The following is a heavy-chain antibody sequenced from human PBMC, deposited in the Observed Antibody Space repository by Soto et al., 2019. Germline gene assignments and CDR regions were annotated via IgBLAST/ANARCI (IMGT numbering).Heavy chain of an antibody. Sequence: GSLRLSCAASGFTSSSYGMHWVRQAPGKGLEWVAVISYDGSNKYYADSVKGRFTISRDNSKNTLYLQMNSLRAEDTAVYYCAKDSGPSLTMIVVVYGMDVWGQGTTVTVSS. CDR2: ISYDGSNK. D-gene: IGHD3-22*01. V-gene: IGHV3-30*18. CDR1: GFTSSSYG. CDR3: AKDSGPSLTMIVVVYGMDV. J-gene: IGHJ6*02.